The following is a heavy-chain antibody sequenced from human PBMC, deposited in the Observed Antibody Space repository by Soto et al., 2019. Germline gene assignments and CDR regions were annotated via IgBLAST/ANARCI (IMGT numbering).Heavy chain of an antibody. V-gene: IGHV4-59*01. CDR3: ARKGAAASYAHYYMDV. J-gene: IGHJ6*03. CDR2: VYYSGNT. Sequence: QVQLQESGPGLVKPSETLSLTCTVSGGSISPYYWSWIRQPPGKGLEWIGYVYYSGNTNYNTSLESRVTLSGYTSRNRFALNLTSATAADTAVYYCARKGAAASYAHYYMDVWGRGTAVTVSS. CDR1: GGSISPYY. D-gene: IGHD6-13*01.